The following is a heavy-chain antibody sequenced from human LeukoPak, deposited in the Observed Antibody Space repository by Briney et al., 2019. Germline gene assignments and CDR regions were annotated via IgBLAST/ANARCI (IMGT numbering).Heavy chain of an antibody. D-gene: IGHD2-15*01. J-gene: IGHJ4*02. CDR3: AKDVRGGRSGVSCNY. Sequence: QPGGSLRLSCAASGFTFTNYAMSWVRQAPGKGLEWVSDISGSGGRTDYADSVTGRFTISRDNSKNTVYLQMNSLRAEDTAIYYCAKDVRGGRSGVSCNYWGQGTLVTVSS. CDR2: ISGSGGRT. V-gene: IGHV3-23*01. CDR1: GFTFTNYA.